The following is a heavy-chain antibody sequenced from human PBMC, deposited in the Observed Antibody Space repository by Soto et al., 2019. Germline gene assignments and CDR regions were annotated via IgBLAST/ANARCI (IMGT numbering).Heavy chain of an antibody. CDR3: AKGPGGGAARPRGGMDV. CDR1: GFIFSTYG. Sequence: QVHLVESGGGVVQPGRSLRLSCAASGFIFSTYGIYWVRQAPGKGLEWVAAISYDGINQYYADTVKGRFTISRDNSKDTLYLEMNSLRADDTAVYFCAKGPGGGAARPRGGMDVWGQGTTVIVSS. J-gene: IGHJ6*02. CDR2: ISYDGINQ. D-gene: IGHD6-6*01. V-gene: IGHV3-30*18.